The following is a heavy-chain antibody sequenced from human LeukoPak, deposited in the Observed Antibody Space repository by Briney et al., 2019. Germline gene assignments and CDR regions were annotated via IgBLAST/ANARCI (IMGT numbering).Heavy chain of an antibody. CDR3: ARVYHSTTGTTQDY. D-gene: IGHD1-1*01. V-gene: IGHV3-7*01. CDR1: GFTFSSYW. Sequence: HPGGSLRLSCAASGFTFSSYWMSWVRQAPGKGLEWVANIKQDGSEEYYVDSVKGRFTISRDNAKNSLYLQMNSLRAEDTAVYYCARVYHSTTGTTQDYWGQGTLVTVSS. J-gene: IGHJ4*02. CDR2: IKQDGSEE.